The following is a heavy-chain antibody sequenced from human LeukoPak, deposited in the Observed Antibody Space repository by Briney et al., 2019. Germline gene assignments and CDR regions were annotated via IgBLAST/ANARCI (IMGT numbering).Heavy chain of an antibody. CDR2: ISASGGST. D-gene: IGHD3-3*01. V-gene: IGHV3-23*01. Sequence: GGSLRLSCAASGFTLSSYAMSWVRQAPGKGLEWVSSISASGGSTNYADSVKGRFTISRDNSKNTVYLQMNSLRAEDTAVHYCAKDQRYDFWSGNWFDPWGQGTLVTVSS. CDR1: GFTLSSYA. CDR3: AKDQRYDFWSGNWFDP. J-gene: IGHJ5*02.